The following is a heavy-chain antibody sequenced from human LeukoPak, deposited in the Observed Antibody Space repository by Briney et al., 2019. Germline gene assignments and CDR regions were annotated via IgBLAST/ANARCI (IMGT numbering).Heavy chain of an antibody. CDR2: FDPEDGET. Sequence: ASVKVSCKVSGYTLTELSMHWVRQAPGKGLEWMGGFDPEDGETIYAQKFQGRVTMTEDTSTDTAYMELSSLRSEDTAVYYCARSQGISQLVRDYYYYMDVWGKGTTVTVSS. D-gene: IGHD6-6*01. V-gene: IGHV1-24*01. CDR1: GYTLTELS. J-gene: IGHJ6*03. CDR3: ARSQGISQLVRDYYYYMDV.